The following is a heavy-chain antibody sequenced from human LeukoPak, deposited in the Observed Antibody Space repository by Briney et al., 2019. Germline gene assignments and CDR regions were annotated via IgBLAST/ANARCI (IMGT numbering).Heavy chain of an antibody. CDR2: VSYDGSKK. D-gene: IGHD2-2*01. J-gene: IGHJ4*02. Sequence: PGGSLRLSCAASGFTFSSFGMHWVRQAPGKGPEWMAVVSYDGSKKFYGDSVKGRFTISRDSSKNTVYLQMNSLRAEDTAVYYCAKERSTTTWYDHWGQGILVTVSS. CDR1: GFTFSSFG. V-gene: IGHV3-30*18. CDR3: AKERSTTTWYDH.